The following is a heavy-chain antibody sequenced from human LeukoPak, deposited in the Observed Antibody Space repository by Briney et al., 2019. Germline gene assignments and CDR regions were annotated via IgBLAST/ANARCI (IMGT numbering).Heavy chain of an antibody. Sequence: ASVKVSCKASGGTFSSYAISWVRQAPGQGLEWMGGIIPIFGTANYAQKFQGRVTITADKSTSTAYMELSSLRSEDTAVYYCARDTGDYYYMDVWGKGTRVTVSS. CDR2: IIPIFGTA. CDR3: ARDTGDYYYMDV. V-gene: IGHV1-69*06. J-gene: IGHJ6*03. D-gene: IGHD1-14*01. CDR1: GGTFSSYA.